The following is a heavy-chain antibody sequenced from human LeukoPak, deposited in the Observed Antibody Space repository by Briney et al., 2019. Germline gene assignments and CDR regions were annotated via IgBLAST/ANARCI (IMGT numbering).Heavy chain of an antibody. V-gene: IGHV4-30-2*01. CDR1: GGSFSGYS. D-gene: IGHD6-6*01. Sequence: YPSETLSLTCAVYGGSFSGYSWSWIRQPPGKGLEWIGYIYHSGSTYYNPSLKSRVTISVDRSKNQFSLKLSSVTAADTAVYYCARTSIAARRANAFDIWGLGTMVTVSS. CDR2: IYHSGST. CDR3: ARTSIAARRANAFDI. J-gene: IGHJ3*02.